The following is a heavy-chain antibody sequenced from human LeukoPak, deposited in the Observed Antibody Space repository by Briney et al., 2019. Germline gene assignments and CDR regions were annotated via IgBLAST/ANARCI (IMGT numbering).Heavy chain of an antibody. Sequence: SETLSLTCAVYGGSFSGYYWSWIRQPPGKGLEWIGEINHSGSTNCNPSLKSRVTISVDTSKNQFSLKLSSVTAADTAVYYCARGKNYDFWSLGYGMDVWGQGTTVTVSS. D-gene: IGHD3-3*01. CDR1: GGSFSGYY. V-gene: IGHV4-34*01. J-gene: IGHJ6*02. CDR2: INHSGST. CDR3: ARGKNYDFWSLGYGMDV.